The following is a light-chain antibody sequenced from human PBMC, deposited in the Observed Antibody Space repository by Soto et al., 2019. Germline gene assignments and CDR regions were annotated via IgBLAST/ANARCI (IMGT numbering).Light chain of an antibody. V-gene: IGLV2-14*01. CDR3: SSYTSSSTPQVV. Sequence: QSALTQPASVSGSPGQSITISCTGTSSDVGGYNYVSWYQQHPGKAPKLIIYDVSNRPSGVSNRFSGSKSGNTASLTISGLQAEDEADYYCSSYTSSSTPQVVFGGGTQLTVL. CDR2: DVS. J-gene: IGLJ2*01. CDR1: SSDVGGYNY.